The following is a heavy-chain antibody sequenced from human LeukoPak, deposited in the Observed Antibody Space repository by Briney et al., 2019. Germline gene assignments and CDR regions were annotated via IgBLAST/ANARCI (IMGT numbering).Heavy chain of an antibody. V-gene: IGHV1-46*03. D-gene: IGHD1-1*01. CDR2: INPSGGST. J-gene: IGHJ4*02. CDR1: GYTFTNCY. CDR3: ARGSTATGAPWRVDY. Sequence: ASVKVSCKALGYTFTNCYMHWVRQAPGQGLEWMGIINPSGGSTSYAQKFQGRVTMTRDTSTSTVYMELSSLRSEDTAVYYCARGSTATGAPWRVDYWGQGILVTVSS.